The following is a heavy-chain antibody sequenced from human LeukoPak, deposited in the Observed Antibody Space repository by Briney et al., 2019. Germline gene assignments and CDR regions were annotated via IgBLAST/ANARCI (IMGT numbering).Heavy chain of an antibody. V-gene: IGHV3-48*02. D-gene: IGHD4-17*01. CDR1: GFTFSRYS. CDR3: ARDDYGDYYFDY. Sequence: PGGSLRLSCAASGFTFSRYSMNWVRQAPGKGLEWVSYISSSSRTIYYADSVKGRFTISRDNAKNSLCLQMNSLRDEDTAVYFCARDDYGDYYFDYWGQGTLVTVSS. CDR2: ISSSSRTI. J-gene: IGHJ4*02.